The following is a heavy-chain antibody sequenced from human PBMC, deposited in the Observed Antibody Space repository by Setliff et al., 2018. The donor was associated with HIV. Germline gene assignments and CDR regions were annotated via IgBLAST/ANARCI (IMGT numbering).Heavy chain of an antibody. Sequence: PSETLSLTCTVSGDSISNYYWSWIRQPPGKGLEWIGYVYSTGSTNSKSSLKSRVTISVDTSKNQFSLKLSSVTAADTAVYYCARVATGPESFDIWGQGTMVTVSS. D-gene: IGHD3-9*01. V-gene: IGHV4-59*01. CDR3: ARVATGPESFDI. CDR1: GDSISNYY. J-gene: IGHJ3*02. CDR2: VYSTGST.